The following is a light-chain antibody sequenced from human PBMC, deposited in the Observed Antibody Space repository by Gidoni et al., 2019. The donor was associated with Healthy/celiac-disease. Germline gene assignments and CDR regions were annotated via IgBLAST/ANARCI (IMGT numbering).Light chain of an antibody. J-gene: IGKJ4*01. CDR2: DAS. V-gene: IGKV1D-13*01. CDR3: QQFNNYPLT. CDR1: QGISSA. Sequence: AIQLTQSPSSLSASVGDRVTITCRASQGISSALAWYQQKPGKAPNLLIYDASSLESGVPSRFSGSGSGTDFTLTISSLQPEDFATYYCQQFNNYPLTFXGXTKVEIK.